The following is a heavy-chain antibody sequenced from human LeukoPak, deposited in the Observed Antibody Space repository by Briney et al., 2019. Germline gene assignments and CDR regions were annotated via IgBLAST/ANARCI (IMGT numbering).Heavy chain of an antibody. V-gene: IGHV4-4*07. D-gene: IGHD3-22*01. J-gene: IGHJ3*02. Sequence: SETLSLTCTVSGGSISSYYWSWIRQPAGKGLEWIGRIYTSGSTNYNPSLKSRVTMSVDTSKNQFSLKLSSVTAADTAVYYCARAEAYYYDSSGYYYGSTDAFDIWGQGTMVTVSS. CDR1: GGSISSYY. CDR3: ARAEAYYYDSSGYYYGSTDAFDI. CDR2: IYTSGST.